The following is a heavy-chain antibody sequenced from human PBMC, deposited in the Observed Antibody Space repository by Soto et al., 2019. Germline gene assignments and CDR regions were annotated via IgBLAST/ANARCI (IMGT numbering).Heavy chain of an antibody. CDR3: ARVGYSSTGTTFHYHGLDV. J-gene: IGHJ6*02. Sequence: GGSLRLSCVASGFNFGSYAMNWVRLAPGRGLEWVSTSSPSGATTYYTDSVKGRFTISRDNSQNTLYLQMNNLRGEETAMYYCARVGYSSTGTTFHYHGLDVRGQGTTVTVSS. CDR1: GFNFGSYA. D-gene: IGHD3-22*01. CDR2: SSPSGATT. V-gene: IGHV3-23*01.